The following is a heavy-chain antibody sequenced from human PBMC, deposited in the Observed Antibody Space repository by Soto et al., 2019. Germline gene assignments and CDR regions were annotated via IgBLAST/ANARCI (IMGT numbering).Heavy chain of an antibody. CDR3: ARGLSLYGSGSNNWFDP. CDR2: INHSGNT. V-gene: IGHV4-34*01. CDR1: GGSFSGYY. J-gene: IGHJ5*02. D-gene: IGHD3-10*01. Sequence: SETLSLTCAVYGGSFSGYYWSWIRQPPGKGLEWIGEINHSGNTNYNPSLKSRVTISVDTSKNQFSLKLSSVTAADTAVYYCARGLSLYGSGSNNWFDPWGQGTLVTVSS.